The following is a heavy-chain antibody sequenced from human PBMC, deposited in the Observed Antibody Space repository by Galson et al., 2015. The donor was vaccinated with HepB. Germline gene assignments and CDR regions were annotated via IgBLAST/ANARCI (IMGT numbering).Heavy chain of an antibody. CDR1: GFTFSSYS. CDR3: ASGYSSGWYHNSPFDY. J-gene: IGHJ4*02. Sequence: SLRLSCAASGFTFSSYSMNWVRQAPGKGLEWVSYISSSSSTIYYADSVKGRFTISRDNAKNSLYLQMNSLRDEDTAVYYCASGYSSGWYHNSPFDYWGQGTLVTVSS. D-gene: IGHD6-19*01. V-gene: IGHV3-48*02. CDR2: ISSSSSTI.